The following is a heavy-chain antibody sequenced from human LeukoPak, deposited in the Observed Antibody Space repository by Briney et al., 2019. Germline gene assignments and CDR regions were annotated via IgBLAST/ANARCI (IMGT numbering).Heavy chain of an antibody. V-gene: IGHV3-23*01. J-gene: IGHJ4*02. CDR2: IIGSGRTT. CDR1: GFTFSSYA. CDR3: AKEMTAPYC. D-gene: IGHD2-21*02. Sequence: PGGSLRLSCAASGFTFSSYAMNWVRQAPGKGLEWLPAIIGSGRTTYYADSVKGRFTISRDNSKNTLYLQMNSLRAEDTAVYYCAKEMTAPYCWGQGTLVTVSS.